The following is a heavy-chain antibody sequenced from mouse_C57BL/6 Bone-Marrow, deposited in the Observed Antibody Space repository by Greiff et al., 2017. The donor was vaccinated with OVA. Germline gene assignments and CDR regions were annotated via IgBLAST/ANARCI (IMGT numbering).Heavy chain of an antibody. Sequence: QVQLQQSGAELVRPGTSVKMSCKASGYTFTNYWIGWAKQRPGHGLEWIGDIYPGGGYTNYNEKFKGKATLTADKSSSTAYMQFSSLTSEDSAIYYCARSGGDDWFAYWGQGTLVTVSA. V-gene: IGHV1-63*01. CDR3: ARSGGDDWFAY. CDR2: IYPGGGYT. J-gene: IGHJ3*01. D-gene: IGHD2-13*01. CDR1: GYTFTNYW.